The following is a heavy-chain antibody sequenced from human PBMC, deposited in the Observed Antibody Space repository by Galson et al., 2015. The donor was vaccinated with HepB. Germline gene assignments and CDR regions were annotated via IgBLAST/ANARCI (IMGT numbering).Heavy chain of an antibody. CDR1: GFTVSSNY. Sequence: SLRLSCAASGFTVSSNYMNWVRQTPGKGLEWVSVIYGGANTQYADPRKGRVTTPPDDSKNTLYLQMNSLRAEDTAVYYCAQLGTGYWGQGTLVIVSS. CDR2: IYGGANT. V-gene: IGHV3-53*01. D-gene: IGHD7-27*01. J-gene: IGHJ4*02. CDR3: AQLGTGY.